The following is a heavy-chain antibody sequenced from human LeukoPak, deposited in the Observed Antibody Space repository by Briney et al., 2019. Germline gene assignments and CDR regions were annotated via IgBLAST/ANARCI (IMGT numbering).Heavy chain of an antibody. CDR3: ARGPGGSSSSDFDY. CDR2: IYTSGST. CDR1: GGSISSGSYY. J-gene: IGHJ4*02. Sequence: SETLSLTCTVSGGSISSGSYYWSWIRQPAGKGLEWIGRIYTSGSTNYNPSLKSRVTISVDTSKNQFPLKLSSVTAADTAVYYCARGPGGSSSSDFDYWGQGTLVTVSS. D-gene: IGHD6-6*01. V-gene: IGHV4-61*02.